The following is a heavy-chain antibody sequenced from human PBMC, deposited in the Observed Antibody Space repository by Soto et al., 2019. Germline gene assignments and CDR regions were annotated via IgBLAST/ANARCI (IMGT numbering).Heavy chain of an antibody. CDR3: VRDSHGDY. V-gene: IGHV3-74*01. CDR2: IDHDGST. J-gene: IGHJ4*02. CDR1: GFPFSNYW. Sequence: EVQLVESGGGLVQPGGSLRLSCAASGFPFSNYWMHWVRQAPGKGLAWVARIDHDGSTDYAGSVRGRFTVSRDNAENMLYLQMNSLRDDDTALYYCVRDSHGDYWGQGTLVTVSS.